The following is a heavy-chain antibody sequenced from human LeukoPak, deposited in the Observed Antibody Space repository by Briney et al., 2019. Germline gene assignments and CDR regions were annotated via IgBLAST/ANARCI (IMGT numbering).Heavy chain of an antibody. D-gene: IGHD3-22*01. CDR3: ARGFCDSCAYRAYAFDI. J-gene: IGHJ3*02. CDR1: GFIFSSYG. CDR2: IWYDGSNK. Sequence: GGSLRLSCAASGFIFSSYGMHWVRQAPGKGLEWVAVIWYDGSNKYYADSVRGRFSISRDNAKNSLYLQMNSLRAEDTAVYYCARGFCDSCAYRAYAFDIWGQGTMVTVSS. V-gene: IGHV3-33*01.